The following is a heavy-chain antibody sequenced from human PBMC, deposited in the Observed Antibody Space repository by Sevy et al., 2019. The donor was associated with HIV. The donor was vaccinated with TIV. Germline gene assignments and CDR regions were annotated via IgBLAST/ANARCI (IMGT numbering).Heavy chain of an antibody. CDR3: GRKYDSSGYFDY. CDR1: GFTVSSYA. D-gene: IGHD3-22*01. V-gene: IGHV3-23*01. J-gene: IGHJ4*02. CDR2: ISGSGGSGDKT. Sequence: GGSLRLSCAASGFTVSSYAMNWVRQAPGKGLEWVSGISGSGGSGDKTNYADSVKGRFTISRDDFKNSRYLPLNSLSAEETAIYCCGRKYDSSGYFDYWGQGTLVTVSS.